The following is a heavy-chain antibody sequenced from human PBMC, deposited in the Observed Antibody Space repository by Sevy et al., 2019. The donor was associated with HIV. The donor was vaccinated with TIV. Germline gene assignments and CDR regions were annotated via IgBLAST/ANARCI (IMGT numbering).Heavy chain of an antibody. J-gene: IGHJ6*02. V-gene: IGHV3-33*08. CDR1: GFTFSGYA. Sequence: GGSLRLSCSASGFTFSGYAMSWVRQAPGKGLEWVAVIRYDGSNKYYADSVKGRFTISRDNSKNTLYLQMNSLRAEDTAVYYCARDRLGITISAEWWGGMDVWGQGTTVTVSS. CDR2: IRYDGSNK. CDR3: ARDRLGITISAEWWGGMDV. D-gene: IGHD3-3*01.